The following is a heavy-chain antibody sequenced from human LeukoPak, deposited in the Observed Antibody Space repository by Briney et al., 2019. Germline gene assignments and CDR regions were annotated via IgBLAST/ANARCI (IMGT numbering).Heavy chain of an antibody. CDR1: GGSISSYY. D-gene: IGHD2-2*01. CDR3: ARQQYIVPYCSSTSCHSREVWFDP. CDR2: IYTSGST. V-gene: IGHV4-4*09. Sequence: SETLSLTCTVSGGSISSYYWSWIRQPPGKGLEWIGYIYTSGSTNYNPSLKSRVTISVDTSKNQFSLKLSSVTAADTAVYYCARQQYIVPYCSSTSCHSREVWFDPWGQGTLVTVSS. J-gene: IGHJ5*02.